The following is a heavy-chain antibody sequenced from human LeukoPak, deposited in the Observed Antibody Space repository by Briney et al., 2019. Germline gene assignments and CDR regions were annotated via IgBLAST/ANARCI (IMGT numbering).Heavy chain of an antibody. CDR1: GFTFSSYA. V-gene: IGHV3-23*05. J-gene: IGHJ3*02. CDR3: AKHFTGYKAFDM. CDR2: IGTNPANT. Sequence: GGSLRLSCAASGFTFSSYAMSWIRQAPGKGLEWVSAIGTNPANTYYVDYVKGRFTVSRDNSKSTLYLQMNSLRAEDTAVYYCAKHFTGYKAFDMWGQGTMVTVS. D-gene: IGHD3-9*01.